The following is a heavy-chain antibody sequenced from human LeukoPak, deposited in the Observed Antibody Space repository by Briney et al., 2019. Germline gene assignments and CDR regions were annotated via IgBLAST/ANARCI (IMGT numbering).Heavy chain of an antibody. CDR3: AKDLAVLLWFGIGNY. V-gene: IGHV3-30*02. D-gene: IGHD3-10*01. Sequence: GGSLRLSCAASGLTFSSYGMHWVRQAPGKGLEWVAFIRYDGSNKYYADSVKGRFTISRDNSKNTLYLQMNSLRAEDTAVYYCAKDLAVLLWFGIGNYWGQGTLVTVSS. CDR2: IRYDGSNK. CDR1: GLTFSSYG. J-gene: IGHJ4*02.